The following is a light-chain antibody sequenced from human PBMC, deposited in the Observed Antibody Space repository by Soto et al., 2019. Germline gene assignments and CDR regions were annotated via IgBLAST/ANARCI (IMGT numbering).Light chain of an antibody. V-gene: IGKV3-11*01. CDR1: QSVRCY. Sequence: EIVLTHSPATLSLSPGERATLSCSASQSVRCYLAWDQQKPGQAPRLLIYDASNRDTGIPARFSGSGSGTDFTLTIRSLEPEDFAVYYCQQRFNWPTITFGQGTRLEMK. CDR2: DAS. J-gene: IGKJ5*01. CDR3: QQRFNWPTIT.